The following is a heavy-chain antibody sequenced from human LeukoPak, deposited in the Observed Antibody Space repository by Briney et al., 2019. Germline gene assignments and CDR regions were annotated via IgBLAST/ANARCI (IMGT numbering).Heavy chain of an antibody. Sequence: GESLKISCKGSGYIFTNYWIAWVRQMPGKGLEWMGVIFPGDSDTRYSPSFQGQVTISADKSISTAYLQWSSLKASDSAIFYCARSDGSGTYSSDNFDRWGQGTLVTVSS. D-gene: IGHD3-10*01. J-gene: IGHJ4*02. V-gene: IGHV5-51*01. CDR3: ARSDGSGTYSSDNFDR. CDR1: GYIFTNYW. CDR2: IFPGDSDT.